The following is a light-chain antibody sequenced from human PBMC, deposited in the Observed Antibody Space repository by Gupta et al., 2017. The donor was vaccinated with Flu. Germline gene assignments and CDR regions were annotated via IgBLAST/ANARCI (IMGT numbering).Light chain of an antibody. CDR2: LVS. CDR3: MQGAHWPWA. Sequence: DVVMTQSPLSLSVTLEQPASISCRSSQGLVYSDGNTYLHWFQQRPGQSPRRLIYLVSYRDSGVPDRFSGSGSGTXFTLKIXRVEAEDVGVYYCMQGAHWPWAFGXGTKVEIK. J-gene: IGKJ1*01. V-gene: IGKV2-30*01. CDR1: QGLVYSDGNTY.